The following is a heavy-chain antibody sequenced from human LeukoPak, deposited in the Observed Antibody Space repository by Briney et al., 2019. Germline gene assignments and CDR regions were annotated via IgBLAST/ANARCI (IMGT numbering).Heavy chain of an antibody. CDR3: AKDWATRYCSSTSCYAGPIDNFDY. V-gene: IGHV3-23*01. D-gene: IGHD2-2*01. CDR1: GFTFSSYA. CDR2: ISGRGHST. J-gene: IGHJ4*02. Sequence: DPGGSLRLSCAASGFTFSSYAMSWVRQAPGKGLEWVSAISGRGHSTNYAGSVKGRFTISRDNSKNTLYLQMNSLRAEDTAVYYCAKDWATRYCSSTSCYAGPIDNFDYWGQGTLVTVSS.